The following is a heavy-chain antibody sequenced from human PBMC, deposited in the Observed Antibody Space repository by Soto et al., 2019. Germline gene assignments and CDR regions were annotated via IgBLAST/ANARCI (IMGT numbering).Heavy chain of an antibody. Sequence: GGSLRLSCAASGFTFSSYGMHWVRQAPGKGLEWVAVISYDGSNKYYADSVKGRFTISRDNSKNTLYLQMNSLGAEDTAVYYCAKDQYYYGSGSHFYYYYYGMDVWGQGTTVTVSS. V-gene: IGHV3-30*18. CDR2: ISYDGSNK. CDR3: AKDQYYYGSGSHFYYYYYGMDV. J-gene: IGHJ6*02. D-gene: IGHD3-10*01. CDR1: GFTFSSYG.